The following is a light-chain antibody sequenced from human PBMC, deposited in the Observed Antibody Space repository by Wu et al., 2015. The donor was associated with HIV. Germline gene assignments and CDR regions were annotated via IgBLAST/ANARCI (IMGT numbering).Light chain of an antibody. CDR3: QQYGSSPLT. Sequence: GRPTLVLQGQSECKQHLLSLVSTEPRPGPRLLIYGASSRATGIPDRFSGSGSATDFTLTITRLEPEDFAVYYCQQYGSSPLTFGQGTKVDFK. CDR1: ECKQHL. J-gene: IGKJ1*01. V-gene: IGKV3-20*01. CDR2: GAS.